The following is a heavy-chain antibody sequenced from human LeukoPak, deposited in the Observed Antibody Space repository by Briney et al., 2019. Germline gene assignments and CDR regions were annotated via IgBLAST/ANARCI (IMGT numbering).Heavy chain of an antibody. Sequence: GGSLRLSCAASGFTFSSYAMSWVRQAPGKGLEWVSAISGSGGSTYYADSVKGRFTISRDNSKNTLYLQMNSLRAEDTAVYYCAKGTRPRYGLGSPFDYWGQGTLVTVSS. D-gene: IGHD3-10*01. CDR1: GFTFSSYA. J-gene: IGHJ4*02. V-gene: IGHV3-23*01. CDR2: ISGSGGST. CDR3: AKGTRPRYGLGSPFDY.